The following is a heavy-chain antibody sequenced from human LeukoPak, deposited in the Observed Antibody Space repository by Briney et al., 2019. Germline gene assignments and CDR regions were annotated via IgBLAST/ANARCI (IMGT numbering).Heavy chain of an antibody. V-gene: IGHV3-48*03. J-gene: IGHJ4*02. CDR1: GFTFSSYE. CDR3: AKPYPTLTTSAVLDN. CDR2: ISSSGSTI. D-gene: IGHD1-1*01. Sequence: PGGSLRLSCAASGFTFSSYEMNWVRQAPGKGLEWVSYISSSGSTIYYADSVKGRFTISRDNSKNTVYLQINTLRTDDAAIYYCAKPYPTLTTSAVLDNWGQGTLVTVSS.